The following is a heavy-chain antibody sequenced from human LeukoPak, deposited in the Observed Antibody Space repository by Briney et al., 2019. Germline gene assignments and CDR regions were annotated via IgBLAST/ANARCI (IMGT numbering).Heavy chain of an antibody. CDR1: GFTFSSYS. CDR3: ARDQNYYGSGSYFDY. J-gene: IGHJ4*02. D-gene: IGHD3-10*01. Sequence: GGSLRLSCEASGFTFSSYSMNWVRQAPGKGLEWVSSISSSSSYIYYADSVKGRFTISRDNAKNSLYLQMNSLRAEDTAVYYCARDQNYYGSGSYFDYWGQGTLVTVSS. V-gene: IGHV3-21*01. CDR2: ISSSSSYI.